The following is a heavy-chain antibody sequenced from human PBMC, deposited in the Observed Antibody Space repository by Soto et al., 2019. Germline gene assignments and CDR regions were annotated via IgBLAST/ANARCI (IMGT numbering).Heavy chain of an antibody. D-gene: IGHD3-10*01. CDR1: RGSISSGGYY. J-gene: IGHJ4*02. Sequence: QVQLQESGPGLVKPSQTLSLTCTVSRGSISSGGYYWSWIRQHPGKGLEWIGYIYYNGITDYNPSLKSRLIISVDTSTTQFSLILSSVTAADTAVYYCARARFYGSERTVFDFWGQGTLVTVSS. CDR3: ARARFYGSERTVFDF. V-gene: IGHV4-31*03. CDR2: IYYNGIT.